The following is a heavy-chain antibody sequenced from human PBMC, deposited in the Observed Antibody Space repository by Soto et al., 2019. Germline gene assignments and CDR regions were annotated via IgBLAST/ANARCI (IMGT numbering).Heavy chain of an antibody. Sequence: SETLSLTCTFSGGSISSYYWSWIRQPPGKGLEWIGYIYYSGSTNYNPSLKSRVTISVDTSKNQFSLKLSSVTAADTAAYYCARLNYYGSGSYYGTGWFDPWGQGTLVTVSS. V-gene: IGHV4-59*01. CDR3: ARLNYYGSGSYYGTGWFDP. D-gene: IGHD3-10*01. CDR2: IYYSGST. J-gene: IGHJ5*02. CDR1: GGSISSYY.